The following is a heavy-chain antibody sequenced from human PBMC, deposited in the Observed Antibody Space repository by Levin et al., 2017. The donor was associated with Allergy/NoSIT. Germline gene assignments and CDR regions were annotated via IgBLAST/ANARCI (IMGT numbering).Heavy chain of an antibody. V-gene: IGHV1-18*01. D-gene: IGHD6-19*01. J-gene: IGHJ4*02. CDR1: GYTFTSYG. CDR2: ISAYNGNT. CDR3: ARDQYPAYSSGWSYGGDFDY. Sequence: ASVKVSCKASGYTFTSYGISWVRQAPGQGLEWMGWISAYNGNTNYAQKLQGRVTMTTDTSTSTAYMELRSLRSDDTAVYYCARDQYPAYSSGWSYGGDFDYWGQGTLVTVSS.